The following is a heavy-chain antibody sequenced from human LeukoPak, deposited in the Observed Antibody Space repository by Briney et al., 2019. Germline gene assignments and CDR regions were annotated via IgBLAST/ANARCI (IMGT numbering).Heavy chain of an antibody. V-gene: IGHV3-30-3*01. Sequence: GGSLKLSCAASGLTFSDYVLYWVRQAPGKGLEWVAVTSYDGSSEYYTDSVKGRFTVSRDNSRSTLYLQMNSLRVEDTGVYYCARALSQGAGAAVPSAPIDYWGQGTLVTVSS. CDR2: TSYDGSSE. CDR3: ARALSQGAGAAVPSAPIDY. CDR1: GLTFSDYV. J-gene: IGHJ4*02. D-gene: IGHD2-2*01.